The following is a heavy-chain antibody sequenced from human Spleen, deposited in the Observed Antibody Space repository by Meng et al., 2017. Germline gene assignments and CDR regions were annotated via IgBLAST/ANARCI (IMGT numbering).Heavy chain of an antibody. V-gene: IGHV1-2*06. D-gene: IGHD6-25*01. CDR2: INPKSGDT. Sequence: VKAVQSGAEVKKPGASVKVSCKPSGYNFPDYYIHWVRRAPGQGLEWMGRINPKSGDTHYAQKFQARVTMTGDTSISTAYMELSGLRSDDTAMYYCARDEDISAAGKLFGDYWGQGTLVTVSS. J-gene: IGHJ4*02. CDR1: GYNFPDYY. CDR3: ARDEDISAAGKLFGDY.